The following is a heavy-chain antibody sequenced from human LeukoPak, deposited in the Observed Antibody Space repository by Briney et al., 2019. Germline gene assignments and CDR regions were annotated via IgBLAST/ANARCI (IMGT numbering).Heavy chain of an antibody. CDR3: ARLGRVTGWYSVY. D-gene: IGHD1-26*01. Sequence: PGGSLILSCAASGFNFRDYGMHWVRQAPGKGLVWVSRIGSDGSGTKYADSVKGRFTVYRDNAKTTLYLEMNSLRVEDTAVYYCARLGRVTGWYSVYWGQGAMVTVAS. CDR1: GFNFRDYG. CDR2: IGSDGSGT. V-gene: IGHV3-74*03. J-gene: IGHJ4*02.